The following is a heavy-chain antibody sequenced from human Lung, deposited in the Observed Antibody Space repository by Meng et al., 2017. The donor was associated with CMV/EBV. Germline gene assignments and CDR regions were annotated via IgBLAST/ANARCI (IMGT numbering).Heavy chain of an antibody. Sequence: SETLSLXCTVSGGSISSGDYYWSWIRQPPGKGLEWIGYIYYSGSTYYNPSLKSRVTISVDTSKNQFSLKLSSVTAADTAVYYCAREVEGGYCSSTSCYTYNWFDPWGQGNXVNVSS. CDR3: AREVEGGYCSSTSCYTYNWFDP. CDR1: GGSISSGDYY. CDR2: IYYSGST. D-gene: IGHD2-2*02. V-gene: IGHV4-30-4*08. J-gene: IGHJ5*02.